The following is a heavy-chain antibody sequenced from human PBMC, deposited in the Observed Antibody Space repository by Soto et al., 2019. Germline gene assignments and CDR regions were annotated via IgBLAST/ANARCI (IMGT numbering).Heavy chain of an antibody. V-gene: IGHV1-18*04. CDR1: GYTFTSYG. CDR2: ISAYNGNT. CDR3: ARESDYGDYGWGYYYGMDV. J-gene: IGHJ6*02. D-gene: IGHD4-17*01. Sequence: ASVKVSCKASGYTFTSYGISWVRQAPGQGXEWMGWISAYNGNTNYAQKLQGRVTMTTDTSTSTAYMELRSLRSDDTAVYYCARESDYGDYGWGYYYGMDVWGQGTTVTVSS.